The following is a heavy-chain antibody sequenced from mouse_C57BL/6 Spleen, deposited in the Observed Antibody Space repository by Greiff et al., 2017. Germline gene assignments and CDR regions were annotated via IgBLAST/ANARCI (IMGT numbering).Heavy chain of an antibody. CDR1: GFSLTSYG. CDR3: ARKSLETYWYFDV. V-gene: IGHV2-2*01. CDR2: IWSGGST. J-gene: IGHJ1*03. Sequence: QVQLQQSGPGLVQPSQSLSITCTVSGFSLTSYGVHWVRQSPGKGLEWLGVIWSGGSTDYNAAFISRLSISKDNSKSQVFFKMNSLQADDTAIYYCARKSLETYWYFDVWGTGTTVTVSS.